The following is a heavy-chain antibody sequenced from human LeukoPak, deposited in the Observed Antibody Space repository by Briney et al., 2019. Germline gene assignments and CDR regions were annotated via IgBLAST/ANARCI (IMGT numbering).Heavy chain of an antibody. CDR2: ISAYNGNT. CDR1: GYTFTSYY. Sequence: ASVKVSCKASGYTFTSYYMHWVRQAPGQGLEWMGWISAYNGNTNYAQKLQGRVTMTTDTSTSTAYMELRSLRSDDTAVYYCARLRGYSGYEGWFDPWGQGTLVTVSS. D-gene: IGHD5-12*01. J-gene: IGHJ5*02. CDR3: ARLRGYSGYEGWFDP. V-gene: IGHV1-18*04.